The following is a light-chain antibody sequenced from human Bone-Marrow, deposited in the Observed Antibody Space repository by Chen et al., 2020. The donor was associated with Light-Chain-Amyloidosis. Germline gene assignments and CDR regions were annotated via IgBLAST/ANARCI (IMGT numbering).Light chain of an antibody. V-gene: IGLV3-25*03. Sequence: SYELTQPPSVSVSPGQTARITCSGDALPTKYAYWYQQKPGQAPVLVIHRDTERPSGISERFSGCSSGTTATLTISGVQAEDEADYHCRSAASSGTYEVVFGGGTKLTVL. CDR1: ALPTKY. J-gene: IGLJ2*01. CDR3: RSAASSGTYEVV. CDR2: RDT.